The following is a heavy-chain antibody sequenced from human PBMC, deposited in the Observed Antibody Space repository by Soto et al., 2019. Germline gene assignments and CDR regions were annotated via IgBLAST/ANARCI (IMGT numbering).Heavy chain of an antibody. D-gene: IGHD1-26*01. CDR3: ATGAPQSGSYSTVTFDY. Sequence: QVQLVQSGAEVKKPGASVKVSCKVSGYTLTELSMHWVRQAPGKGLEWMGGFDPEDGETIYAQKFQGRVTMTEDTSTDTAYMELSSLRFEDTAVYYCATGAPQSGSYSTVTFDYWGQGTLVTVSS. CDR1: GYTLTELS. J-gene: IGHJ4*02. CDR2: FDPEDGET. V-gene: IGHV1-24*01.